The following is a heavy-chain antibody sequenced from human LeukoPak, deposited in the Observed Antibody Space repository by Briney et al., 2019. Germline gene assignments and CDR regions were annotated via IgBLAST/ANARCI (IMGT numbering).Heavy chain of an antibody. J-gene: IGHJ5*02. CDR1: GGSFSDYY. CDR3: ARDKDGALLAP. CDR2: IKQSGST. V-gene: IGHV4-34*01. Sequence: PSETLSLTCAVYGGSFSDYYWSWIRQPPGKGLEWIGEIKQSGSTNYNPSLKSRVTISIDTSKNQFSLRLSSVTAADTAVYYCARDKDGALLAPWGQGTLVTVSS.